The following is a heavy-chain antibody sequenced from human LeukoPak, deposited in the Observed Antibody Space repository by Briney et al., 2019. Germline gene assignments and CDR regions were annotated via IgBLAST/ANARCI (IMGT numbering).Heavy chain of an antibody. CDR3: VGRDFDY. J-gene: IGHJ4*02. D-gene: IGHD1-26*01. Sequence: PSETLSLTCTVSGGSISSGVYYWTWIRQPAGKGLEWIGQIYTSGTTNYNPSLKSRVTISLDTSKNQFSLKLSSVTAADTASYYCVGRDFDYWGQGTLVTVSS. CDR2: IYTSGTT. V-gene: IGHV4-61*09. CDR1: GGSISSGVYY.